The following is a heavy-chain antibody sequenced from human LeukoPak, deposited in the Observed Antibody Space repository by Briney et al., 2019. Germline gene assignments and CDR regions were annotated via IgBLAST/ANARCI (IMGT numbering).Heavy chain of an antibody. CDR1: GYSISGGYY. J-gene: IGHJ3*02. CDR3: ARSDYGDLAAFDI. V-gene: IGHV4-38-2*02. CDR2: IYHSGST. D-gene: IGHD4-17*01. Sequence: PSETLSLTCTVSGYSISGGYYWGWIRQPPGKGLEWIGSIYHSGSTYYNPSLKSRVTISVDTSKNQFSLKLSSVTAADTAVYYCARSDYGDLAAFDIWGQGTMVTVSS.